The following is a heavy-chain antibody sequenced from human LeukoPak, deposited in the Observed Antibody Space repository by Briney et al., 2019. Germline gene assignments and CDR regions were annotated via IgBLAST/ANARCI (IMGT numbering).Heavy chain of an antibody. CDR1: GLTLSSHG. V-gene: IGHV3-48*04. J-gene: IGHJ5*02. D-gene: IGHD2-15*01. Sequence: PGGSLRLSCGVSGLTLSSHGINWVRQAPGKGLEWVSYITSSGSTIYYADSVKGRFTISRDNAKNSLYLQMNSLRAEDTAVYYCALLHTRWFDPWGQGALVTVSS. CDR2: ITSSGSTI. CDR3: ALLHTRWFDP.